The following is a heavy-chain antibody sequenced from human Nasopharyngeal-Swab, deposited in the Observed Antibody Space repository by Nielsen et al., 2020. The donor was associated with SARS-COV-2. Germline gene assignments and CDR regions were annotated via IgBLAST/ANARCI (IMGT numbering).Heavy chain of an antibody. J-gene: IGHJ4*02. CDR2: INPDNGNT. Sequence: AVKVSCKASGYTFINYAIHWVRQAPGQSLEYMRWINPDNGNTRYSHNFQGRVTITRDTSASTAYLELSSLRSEDTAIYYCSRDRPEVSYWGQGTLVTVSS. CDR1: GYTFINYA. CDR3: SRDRPEVSY. V-gene: IGHV1-3*01.